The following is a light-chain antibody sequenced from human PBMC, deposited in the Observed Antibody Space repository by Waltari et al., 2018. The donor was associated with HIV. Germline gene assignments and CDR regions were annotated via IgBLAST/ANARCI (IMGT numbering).Light chain of an antibody. CDR2: ENN. Sequence: QSVLTQPPSVSAPPGQKVTISCSGTTSNICDNSFSWSQDLPGAAPKLLIFENNKRPSGIPARFSGSLSGTSATLVITGLQTGDEADYYCVTWDNSLSAMVFGGGTKLTVL. V-gene: IGLV1-51*02. CDR1: TSNICDNS. J-gene: IGLJ2*01. CDR3: VTWDNSLSAMV.